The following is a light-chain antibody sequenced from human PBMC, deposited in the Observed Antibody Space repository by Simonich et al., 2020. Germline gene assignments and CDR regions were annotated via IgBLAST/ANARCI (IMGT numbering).Light chain of an antibody. CDR3: QQYSSYWT. V-gene: IGKV1-5*03. J-gene: IGKJ1*01. CDR2: KAS. Sequence: DIQMTQSPSTLFASVGDRITITCRASQSIITWLAWYQQKPGKARKLLIYKASSLESGVPSRFGGSGSGTDFTLTISSLQPADFATYNCQQYSSYWTFGQGTKVEIK. CDR1: QSIITW.